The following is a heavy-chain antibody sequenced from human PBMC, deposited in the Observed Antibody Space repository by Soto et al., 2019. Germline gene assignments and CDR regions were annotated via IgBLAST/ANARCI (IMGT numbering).Heavy chain of an antibody. V-gene: IGHV1-18*01. CDR3: ARGGTLIDY. CDR2: ISTYNGTT. Sequence: QVQLVQSGAEVKKPGASVKVSCKASGYTFTNFDISWVRHAPGQGLEWMGWISTYNGTTNYAQNFQGRVTMTTDTSTSTAYMELRSARSVDTAVYYCARGGTLIDYWGEGTLVTVSS. CDR1: GYTFTNFD. J-gene: IGHJ4*02. D-gene: IGHD3-16*01.